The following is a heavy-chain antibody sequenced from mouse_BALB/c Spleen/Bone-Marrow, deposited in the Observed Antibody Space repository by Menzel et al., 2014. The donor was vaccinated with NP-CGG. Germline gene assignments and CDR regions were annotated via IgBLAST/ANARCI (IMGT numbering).Heavy chain of an antibody. CDR2: IYPGGGYT. J-gene: IGHJ2*01. V-gene: IGHV1-63*02. Sequence: QVQLQQPGAELVRPGTSVKISCKASGYTFTNYWLGWVKQGPGHGLEWIGDIYPGGGYTNYNEKFKGKATLTTDTSSSTAYMQLSSLTSEDSAVYFYARRGTGVDYWGQGTTLTVSS. CDR1: GYTFTNYW. CDR3: ARRGTGVDY. D-gene: IGHD4-1*01.